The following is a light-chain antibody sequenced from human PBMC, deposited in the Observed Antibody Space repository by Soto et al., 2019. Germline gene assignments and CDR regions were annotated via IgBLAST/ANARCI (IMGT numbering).Light chain of an antibody. CDR3: QHYNSYPYT. Sequence: DIQMTQSPSTLSASAGDRVTIPCRASQTISSWLAWYQQKPGKAPKLLIYDASTLASGAPSRFSGSGSGTEFTLTISSLQPDDFATYYCQHYNSYPYTFGQGTELEIK. CDR2: DAS. J-gene: IGKJ2*01. V-gene: IGKV1-5*01. CDR1: QTISSW.